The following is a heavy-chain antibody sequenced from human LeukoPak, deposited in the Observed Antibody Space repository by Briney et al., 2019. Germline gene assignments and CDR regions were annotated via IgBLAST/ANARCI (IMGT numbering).Heavy chain of an antibody. CDR1: GFTFSSYA. D-gene: IGHD5-12*01. J-gene: IGHJ4*02. V-gene: IGHV3-23*01. CDR2: ISGSGGST. CDR3: AKAPIVATIKDYFDY. Sequence: GGSLRLPCAASGFTFSSYAMSWVRQAPGKGLEWVSAISGSGGSTYYADSVKGRFTISRDNSKNTLYLQMNSLRAEDTAVYYCAKAPIVATIKDYFDYWGQGTLVTVSS.